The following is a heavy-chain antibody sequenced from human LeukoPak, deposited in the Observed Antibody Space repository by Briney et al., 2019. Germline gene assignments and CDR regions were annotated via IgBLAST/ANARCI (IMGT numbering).Heavy chain of an antibody. J-gene: IGHJ4*02. D-gene: IGHD3-16*01. CDR1: GGSFSGYY. CDR2: INHSGST. V-gene: IGHV4-34*01. CDR3: ARGVRGGVPGKY. Sequence: SETLSLTCAVYGGSFSGYYWSWIRQPPGKGLEWIGEINHSGSTNYNPSPKSRVTISVDTSKNQFSLKLSSVTAADTAVYYCARGVRGGVPGKYWGQGTLVTVSS.